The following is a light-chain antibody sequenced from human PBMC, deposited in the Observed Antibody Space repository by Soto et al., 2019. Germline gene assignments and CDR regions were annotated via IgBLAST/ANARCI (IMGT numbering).Light chain of an antibody. Sequence: DIQITQSPSSLSTSVGDRVTITCRARQGIRNDLGWYQQKQGKDPKRLIYAASSLESGVPSRFSGIGSGTQFPLTISSLQPEDCETYYCLQHNSYTYTFGQGTKLEIK. CDR1: QGIRND. CDR3: LQHNSYTYT. CDR2: AAS. J-gene: IGKJ2*01. V-gene: IGKV1-17*01.